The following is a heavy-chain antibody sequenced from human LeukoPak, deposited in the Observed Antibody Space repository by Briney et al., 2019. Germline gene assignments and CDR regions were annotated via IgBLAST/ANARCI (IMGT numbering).Heavy chain of an antibody. CDR3: AKDMRGVVLVPRAYDS. V-gene: IGHV3-23*01. D-gene: IGHD2-8*02. CDR2: ISGSDGAT. Sequence: PGGSLRLSCAASGFTFSTYAMSWVRQAPGKGLESVSSISGSDGATSYADSVKGRFTISRDNSKNTLYLQMNSLRAEDTAVYYCAKDMRGVVLVPRAYDSWGQGTLVTVSS. CDR1: GFTFSTYA. J-gene: IGHJ4*02.